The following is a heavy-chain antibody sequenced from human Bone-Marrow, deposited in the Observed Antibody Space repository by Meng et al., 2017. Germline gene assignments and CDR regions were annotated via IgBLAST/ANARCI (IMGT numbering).Heavy chain of an antibody. CDR3: TRRSYGDYLDAFDI. CDR2: IRSKANSYAT. V-gene: IGHV3-73*01. CDR1: GFTFSSYA. D-gene: IGHD4-17*01. J-gene: IGHJ3*02. Sequence: GGSLRLSCAASGFTFSSYAMHWVRQASGKGLEWVGRIRSKANSYATAYAASVKGRFTISRDDSKNTAYLQMNSLKTEDTAVYYCTRRSYGDYLDAFDIWGQGTMVTVSS.